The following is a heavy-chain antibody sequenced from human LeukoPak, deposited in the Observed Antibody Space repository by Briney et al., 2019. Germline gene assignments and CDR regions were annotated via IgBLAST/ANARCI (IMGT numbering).Heavy chain of an antibody. Sequence: SVKVSCKASGGTFSSYAISWVRQAPGQGLEWMEGIIPIFGTANYAQKFQGRVTITADESTSTAYMELSSLRSEDTAVYYCARESASYGYFDYWGQGTLVTVSS. J-gene: IGHJ4*02. V-gene: IGHV1-69*01. CDR2: IIPIFGTA. CDR1: GGTFSSYA. CDR3: ARESASYGYFDY. D-gene: IGHD5-18*01.